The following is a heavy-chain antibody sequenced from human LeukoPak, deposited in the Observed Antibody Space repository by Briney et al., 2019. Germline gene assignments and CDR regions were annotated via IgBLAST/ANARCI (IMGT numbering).Heavy chain of an antibody. J-gene: IGHJ6*02. D-gene: IGHD4-17*01. CDR1: GFIFSSYG. CDR3: ASTTVTTSVYYYYYYGMDV. V-gene: IGHV3-33*01. CDR2: IWYDGSNK. Sequence: PGRSLRLSCAASGFIFSSYGMHWVRQAPGKGLEWVAVIWYDGSNKYCADSVKGRFTISRDNSKNTLYLQMNSLRAEDTAVYYCASTTVTTSVYYYYYYGMDVWGQGTTVTVSS.